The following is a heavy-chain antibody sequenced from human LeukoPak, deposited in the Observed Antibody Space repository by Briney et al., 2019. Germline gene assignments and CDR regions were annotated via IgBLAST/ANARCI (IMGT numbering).Heavy chain of an antibody. J-gene: IGHJ4*02. CDR2: IWYDGSNK. CDR1: GFTFSSYG. CDR3: AREIQSRYMDY. V-gene: IGHV3-33*01. D-gene: IGHD6-13*01. Sequence: GRSLRLSCAASGFTFSSYGMHWVRQAPGKGLEWVAVIWYDGSNKYYADSVKGRFTISRDNSKNTLYLQMNSLRAEDTAVYYCAREIQSRYMDYWGQGTLVTVSS.